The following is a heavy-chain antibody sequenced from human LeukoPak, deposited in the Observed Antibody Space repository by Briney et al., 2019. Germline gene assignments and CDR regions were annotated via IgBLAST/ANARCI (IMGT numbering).Heavy chain of an antibody. CDR1: GFTFRSYG. D-gene: IGHD4-17*01. V-gene: IGHV3-30*03. J-gene: IGHJ4*02. Sequence: PGRSLRLSCAASGFTFRSYGMHWVRQAPGKGLEWVAVMSYDGSNKYYADSVKGRFTISRDNSKNTLYLQMNSLRSEDTAVYYCARAVTTVTTGLFDYWGQGTLVTVSS. CDR2: MSYDGSNK. CDR3: ARAVTTVTTGLFDY.